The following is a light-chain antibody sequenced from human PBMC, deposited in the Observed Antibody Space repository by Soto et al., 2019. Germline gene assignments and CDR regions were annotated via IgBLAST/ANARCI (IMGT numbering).Light chain of an antibody. CDR3: QNYNGAPVT. Sequence: DIQMTQSPSSLSASVGDRVTITCRASQGIGNYLGWYQQKPGKVPQLLIYAAPTLQSGVPSRFSGSGSGADFTLTICSLQPEDVATYYCQNYNGAPVTSGQGTRLEIK. CDR2: AAP. J-gene: IGKJ5*01. CDR1: QGIGNY. V-gene: IGKV1-27*01.